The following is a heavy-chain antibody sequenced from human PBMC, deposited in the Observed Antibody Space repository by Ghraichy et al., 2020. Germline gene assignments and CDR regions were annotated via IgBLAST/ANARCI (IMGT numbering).Heavy chain of an antibody. CDR2: IYTSGST. CDR1: GGSISSGSYY. CDR3: ARTGIAAAYTYVDWFDP. J-gene: IGHJ5*02. V-gene: IGHV4-61*02. D-gene: IGHD6-13*01. Sequence: TLSLTCTVSGGSISSGSYYWSWIRQPAGKGLEWIVRIYTSGSTNYNPSLKSRVTMSVDTSKNQFSLKLSSVTAADTAVYYCARTGIAAAYTYVDWFDPWGQGTLVTVSS.